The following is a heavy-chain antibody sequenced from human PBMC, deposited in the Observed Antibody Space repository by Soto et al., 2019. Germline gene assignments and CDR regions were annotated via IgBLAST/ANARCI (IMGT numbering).Heavy chain of an antibody. CDR2: IYYSGHT. J-gene: IGHJ5*02. CDR1: GGSLNISDYY. Sequence: SGTLAITSTLSGGSLNISDYYCWWIRQPPGKGLEWIGSIYYSGHTYFNVSLRSRVSISIDTSKHQFSLTLRSMTAADTAEYYGAGYRGISAPGKQVGFDTSGQGTLV. V-gene: IGHV4-39*01. CDR3: AGYRGISAPGKQVGFDT. D-gene: IGHD6-13*01.